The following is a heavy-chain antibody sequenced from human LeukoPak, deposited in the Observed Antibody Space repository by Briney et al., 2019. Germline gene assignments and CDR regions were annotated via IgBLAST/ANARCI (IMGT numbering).Heavy chain of an antibody. CDR3: ARDQNVAAHLDY. Sequence: GGSLRLSCAASGFTFGPYTMNWVRQAPGKGLEWVSYISSSSDTIYYADSVKGRFTISRDNAKNSLYLQMNSLRAEDTAVYYCARDQNVAAHLDYWGQGTLVTVSS. V-gene: IGHV3-48*04. D-gene: IGHD6-13*01. J-gene: IGHJ4*02. CDR1: GFTFGPYT. CDR2: ISSSSDTI.